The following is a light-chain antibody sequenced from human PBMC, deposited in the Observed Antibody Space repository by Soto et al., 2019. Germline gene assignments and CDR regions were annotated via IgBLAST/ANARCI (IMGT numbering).Light chain of an antibody. Sequence: DIQMTQSPSSVSASLGDRVTITCRASQDINSWLGWYQQKPGKAPKLLIYDASSLESGVPSRFSGGGFGTDFTLTISSLQPDDFATYYCQQYSSYSTFGQGTKVDIK. CDR3: QQYSSYST. J-gene: IGKJ1*01. CDR2: DAS. V-gene: IGKV1-5*01. CDR1: QDINSW.